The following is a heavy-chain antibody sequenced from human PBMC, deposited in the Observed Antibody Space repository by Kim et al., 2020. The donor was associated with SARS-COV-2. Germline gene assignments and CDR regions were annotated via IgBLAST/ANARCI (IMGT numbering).Heavy chain of an antibody. CDR1: GYTLTELS. J-gene: IGHJ6*02. V-gene: IGHV1-24*01. Sequence: ASVKVSCKVSGYTLTELSMHWVRQAPGKGLEWMGGFDPEDGETIYAQKFQGRVTMTEDTSTDTAYMELSSLRSEDTAVYYCATGPAVAGTLVHYYYYYGMDGGGQGTTVTVSS. D-gene: IGHD6-19*01. CDR3: ATGPAVAGTLVHYYYYYGMDG. CDR2: FDPEDGET.